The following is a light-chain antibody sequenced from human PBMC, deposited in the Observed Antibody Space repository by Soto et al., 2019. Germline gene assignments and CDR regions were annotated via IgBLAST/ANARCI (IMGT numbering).Light chain of an antibody. V-gene: IGLV7-46*01. CDR1: TGAVTSGHY. CDR3: LLSYSGARGV. CDR2: DTS. Sequence: QAVVTQEPSLTVSPGGTVTLTCGSSTGAVTSGHYPYWFQQKPGQAPRTLICDTSNKHFWTPARFSGSLLGGKAALTLSGAQPEDEAEYYCLLSYSGARGVFGGGTKLTVL. J-gene: IGLJ2*01.